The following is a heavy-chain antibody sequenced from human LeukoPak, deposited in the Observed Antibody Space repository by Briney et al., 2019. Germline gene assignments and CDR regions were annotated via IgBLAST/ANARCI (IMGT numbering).Heavy chain of an antibody. V-gene: IGHV3-21*01. Sequence: GGSLRLSCAASGFTFSNAWMNWVRQAPGKGLEWVSSISSSSSYIYYADSVKGRFTISRDNAKNSLYLQMNSLRAEDTAVYYCAREYYYGSGSYSGYWGQGTLVTVSS. CDR3: AREYYYGSGSYSGY. CDR2: ISSSSSYI. CDR1: GFTFSNAW. D-gene: IGHD3-10*01. J-gene: IGHJ4*02.